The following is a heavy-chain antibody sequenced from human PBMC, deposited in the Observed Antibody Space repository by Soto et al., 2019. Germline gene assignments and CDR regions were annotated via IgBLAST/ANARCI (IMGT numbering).Heavy chain of an antibody. CDR3: DRVPGL. J-gene: IGHJ2*01. CDR2: IYHSGST. CDR1: GGSISSGGYA. Sequence: QLQLQESGSGLVKPSQTLSLTCAVSGGSISSGGYAWSWIRQPPGKGLEWIGYIYHSGSTYYNPSLTGRFTISVDRYKKQFSLKLSAVTAADTADYYCDRVPGLWGRGTLVTVSS. V-gene: IGHV4-30-2*01.